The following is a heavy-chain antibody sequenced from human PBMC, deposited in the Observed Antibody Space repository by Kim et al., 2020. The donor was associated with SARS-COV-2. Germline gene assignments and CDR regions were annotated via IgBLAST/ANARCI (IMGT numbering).Heavy chain of an antibody. CDR3: ARDLTSAAKNWFDP. D-gene: IGHD6-13*01. Sequence: AQKFQGRVTMNRDTSISTAYMELSRLRSDDTAVYYCARDLTSAAKNWFDPWGQGTLVTVSS. V-gene: IGHV1-2*02. J-gene: IGHJ5*02.